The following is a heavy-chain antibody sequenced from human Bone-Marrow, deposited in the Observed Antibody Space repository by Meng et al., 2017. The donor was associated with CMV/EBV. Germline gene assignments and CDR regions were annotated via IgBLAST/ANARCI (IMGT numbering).Heavy chain of an antibody. Sequence: GGSLRLSCAASGFTFDDYGMSWVRQAPGKGLEWVSGINWNGGSTGYADSVKGRFTISRANAKNSLYLQMNSLRAEDTPLYYCARVGVGVYSSSWFFDYWGQGTLVTVSS. D-gene: IGHD6-13*01. CDR1: GFTFDDYG. CDR2: INWNGGST. CDR3: ARVGVGVYSSSWFFDY. J-gene: IGHJ4*02. V-gene: IGHV3-20*04.